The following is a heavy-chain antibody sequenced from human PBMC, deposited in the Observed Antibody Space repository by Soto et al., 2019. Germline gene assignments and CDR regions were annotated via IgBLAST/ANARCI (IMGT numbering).Heavy chain of an antibody. Sequence: GGXLRLSCTGAGFAFRSHSMTWVRQAPGKGLEWVSAIDGNGISKYYADSVKGRFTISRDNSKNTVYLRMSSLGPEDTAVYFCAKDYEFFANWGQGHLVTVSS. CDR2: IDGNGISK. CDR1: GFAFRSHS. J-gene: IGHJ4*02. D-gene: IGHD3-22*01. V-gene: IGHV3-23*01. CDR3: AKDYEFFAN.